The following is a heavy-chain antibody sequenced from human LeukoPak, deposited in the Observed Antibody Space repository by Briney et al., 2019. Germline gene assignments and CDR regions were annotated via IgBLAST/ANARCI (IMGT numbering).Heavy chain of an antibody. CDR3: ARHWEGVESDAFDI. V-gene: IGHV3-7*04. J-gene: IGHJ3*02. CDR1: GFTFEFYW. CDR2: IRKDGSEK. Sequence: GGSLRLSCAASGFTFEFYWMSWVRQAPGKGLEWVANIRKDGSEKNYVDSVKGRFTISRDNAKNSLYLQMNSLRADDTALYYCARHWEGVESDAFDIWGQGTMVTVSS. D-gene: IGHD1-26*01.